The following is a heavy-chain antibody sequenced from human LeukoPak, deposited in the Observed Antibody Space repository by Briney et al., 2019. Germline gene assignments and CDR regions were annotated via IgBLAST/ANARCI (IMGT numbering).Heavy chain of an antibody. CDR2: ISGSGGST. CDR1: GFTIGSSY. V-gene: IGHV3-23*01. D-gene: IGHD3-9*01. CDR3: AKVYYDILTGYRVDGMDV. Sequence: GGSLRLSRAASGFTIGSSYMSWVRQAPGKGLEWVSAISGSGGSTYYADSVKGRFTISRDNSKNTLYLQMNSLRAEDTAVYYCAKVYYDILTGYRVDGMDVWGQGTTVTVSS. J-gene: IGHJ6*02.